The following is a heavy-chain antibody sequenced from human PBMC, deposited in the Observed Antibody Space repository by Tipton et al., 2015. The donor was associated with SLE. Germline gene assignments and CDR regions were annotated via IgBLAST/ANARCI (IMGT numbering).Heavy chain of an antibody. CDR1: GFTFSSYS. V-gene: IGHV3-53*01. CDR3: AKVGSSVRNY. Sequence: SLRLSCAASGFTFSSYSMNWVRQAPGKGLEWVSVIYSGGSTYYADSVKGRFTISRDNSKNTLYLQMNSLRAEDTAVYYCAKVGSSVRNYWGQGTLVTVSS. D-gene: IGHD6-13*01. J-gene: IGHJ4*02. CDR2: IYSGGST.